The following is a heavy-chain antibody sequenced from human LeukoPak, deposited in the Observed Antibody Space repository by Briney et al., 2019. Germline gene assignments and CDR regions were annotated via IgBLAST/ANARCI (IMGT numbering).Heavy chain of an antibody. CDR1: GFTFSHYW. V-gene: IGHV3-74*01. D-gene: IGHD2-2*01. CDR2: IESDGGRT. Sequence: SGGSLRLSCAASGFTFSHYWMHWVRQAPGKRLVWVSRIESDGGRTDYADSLKGRFTISRDNAKNTLYLEMNSLRAEDTAVYYCARVGHCSSTACFIDYWGQGTLVTVSS. CDR3: ARVGHCSSTACFIDY. J-gene: IGHJ4*02.